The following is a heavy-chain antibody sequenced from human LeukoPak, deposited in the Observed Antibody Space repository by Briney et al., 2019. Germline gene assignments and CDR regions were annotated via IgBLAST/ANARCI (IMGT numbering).Heavy chain of an antibody. Sequence: PGGSLRLSCAASGFTFSNYAMHWVRQAPGKGLEWLVLISYDGSHTSYADSVKGRFTISRDNSKNTLYLQMNSLRAEDTAVYYCAKVGITVDYTAQKYWGQGTLVTVSS. CDR1: GFTFSNYA. D-gene: IGHD4-11*01. CDR2: ISYDGSHT. CDR3: AKVGITVDYTAQKY. J-gene: IGHJ4*02. V-gene: IGHV3-30*04.